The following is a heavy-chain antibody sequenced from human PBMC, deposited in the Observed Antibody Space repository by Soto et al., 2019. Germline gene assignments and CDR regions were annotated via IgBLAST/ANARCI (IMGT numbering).Heavy chain of an antibody. V-gene: IGHV1-18*01. J-gene: IGHJ4*02. Sequence: QVQLVQSGAEVKKPGASVKVSCKASGYTFASYAISWMRQAPGQGLEWMGWISAYNGNTNYAQKLQGRVTMTTDTSTSTAYTERRSLRSDDTAVYYCARDPPPPDYWGQGTLVTVSS. CDR1: GYTFASYA. CDR3: ARDPPPPDY. CDR2: ISAYNGNT.